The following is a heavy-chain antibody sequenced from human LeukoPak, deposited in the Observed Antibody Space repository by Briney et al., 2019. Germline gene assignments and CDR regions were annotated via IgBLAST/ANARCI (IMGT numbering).Heavy chain of an antibody. J-gene: IGHJ3*02. CDR2: IYYSGST. D-gene: IGHD2-15*01. CDR3: ARERNTYCSGGSCQIDAFDI. CDR1: GGSISSGDYY. Sequence: PSETLSLTCTVSGGSISSGDYYWSWLRQPPGTGLEWIVYIYYSGSTYYNPSLKSRVTISVDTSKNQFSLKLSSVTAADTAVYYCARERNTYCSGGSCQIDAFDIWGQGTMVTVSS. V-gene: IGHV4-30-4*01.